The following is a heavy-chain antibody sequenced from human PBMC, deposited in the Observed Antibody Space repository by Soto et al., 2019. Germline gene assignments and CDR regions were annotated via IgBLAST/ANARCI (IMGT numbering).Heavy chain of an antibody. J-gene: IGHJ6*02. Sequence: PGGSMRLSCAASGFTFSSYSMNWVRQAPGKGLEWVSSISSSSSYIYYADSVKGRFTISRDNAKNSLYLQMNSLRAEDTAVYYCARVALGYSYGLAFYYYYYGMDVWGQGTTVTVSS. D-gene: IGHD5-18*01. CDR1: GFTFSSYS. V-gene: IGHV3-21*01. CDR2: ISSSSSYI. CDR3: ARVALGYSYGLAFYYYYYGMDV.